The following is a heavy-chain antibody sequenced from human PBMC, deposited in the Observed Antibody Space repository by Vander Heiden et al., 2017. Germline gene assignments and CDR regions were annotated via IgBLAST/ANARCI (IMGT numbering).Heavy chain of an antibody. J-gene: IGHJ4*02. Sequence: QVQLQPWGAGLLKPSETLSLTRAVYGGSFSGYYWSWIRQPPGKGLEWIGEINHSGSTNYNPSLKSRVTISVDTSKNQFSLKLSSVTAADTAVYYCARGRGYYDSSGYYHYWGQGTLVTVSS. D-gene: IGHD3-22*01. V-gene: IGHV4-34*01. CDR3: ARGRGYYDSSGYYHY. CDR1: GGSFSGYY. CDR2: INHSGST.